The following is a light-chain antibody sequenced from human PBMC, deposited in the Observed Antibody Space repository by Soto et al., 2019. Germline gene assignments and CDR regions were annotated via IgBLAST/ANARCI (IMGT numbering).Light chain of an antibody. CDR2: DAS. V-gene: IGKV1-5*01. CDR3: QQYNDYWT. Sequence: DIQMTPSPSTLSASVGDRVVITCRASQSITAWLAWYQQKPAKAPKLLIYDASSLESGVPSRFSGSGSGTEFTLTISSLQPDDFATYCCQQYNDYWTFGQGSKVAI. CDR1: QSITAW. J-gene: IGKJ1*01.